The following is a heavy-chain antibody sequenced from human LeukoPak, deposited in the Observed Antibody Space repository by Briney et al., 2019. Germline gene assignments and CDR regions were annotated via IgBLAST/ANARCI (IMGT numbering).Heavy chain of an antibody. CDR1: GYSFTNYW. V-gene: IGHV5-51*01. CDR3: ARRRTDYYDSSGSILDYYYYYYMDV. Sequence: GESLKISSKGSGYSFTNYWIGWVRQMPGKGLEWMGIIYPGDSDIRYSPSFQGQVTISADKSISTAYLQCSSLKASDTAMYYCARRRTDYYDSSGSILDYYYYYYMDVWGKGTTVTVSS. J-gene: IGHJ6*03. CDR2: IYPGDSDI. D-gene: IGHD3-22*01.